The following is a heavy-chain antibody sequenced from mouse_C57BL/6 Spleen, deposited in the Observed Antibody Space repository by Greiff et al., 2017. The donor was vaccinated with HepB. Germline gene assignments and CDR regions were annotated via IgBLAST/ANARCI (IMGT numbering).Heavy chain of an antibody. CDR2: IYPGSGNT. D-gene: IGHD2-4*01. Sequence: VQLQQSGAELVRPGASVKLSCKASGYTFTDYYINWVKQRPGQGLEWIARIYPGSGNTYYNEKFKGKATLTAEKSSSTAYMQLSSLTSEDSAVYFCARWNYYDYDAWYFDVWGTGTTVTVSS. CDR1: GYTFTDYY. V-gene: IGHV1-76*01. J-gene: IGHJ1*03. CDR3: ARWNYYDYDAWYFDV.